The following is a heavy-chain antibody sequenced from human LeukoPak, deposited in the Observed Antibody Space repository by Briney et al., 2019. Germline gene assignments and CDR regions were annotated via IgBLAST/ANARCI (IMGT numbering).Heavy chain of an antibody. CDR2: IYPSDSDT. V-gene: IGHV5-51*01. CDR3: ARPLQGIVGATGFDY. D-gene: IGHD1-26*01. CDR1: EYSFATYW. J-gene: IGHJ4*02. Sequence: GESLKISCQGSEYSFATYWIAWLRQMPGKGLEWMGIIYPSDSDTRYSPSFQGQVTISADKSIRTAYLQWSSLKASDTAMYYCARPLQGIVGATGFDYWGQGTLVTVSS.